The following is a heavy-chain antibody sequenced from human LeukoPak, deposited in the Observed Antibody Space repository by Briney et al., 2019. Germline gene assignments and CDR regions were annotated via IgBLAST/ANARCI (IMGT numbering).Heavy chain of an antibody. Sequence: SETLSLACTVSGGSISSGSYYWSWIRQPARKGLEWIGRIYTSGSTNYNPSLKSRVTISVDTSKNQFPLKLSSVTAADTAAYYCARVEYCTKGVCTTYDLWGQGTLVTVSS. CDR3: ARVEYCTKGVCTTYDL. D-gene: IGHD2-8*01. CDR2: IYTSGST. V-gene: IGHV4-61*02. J-gene: IGHJ4*02. CDR1: GGSISSGSYY.